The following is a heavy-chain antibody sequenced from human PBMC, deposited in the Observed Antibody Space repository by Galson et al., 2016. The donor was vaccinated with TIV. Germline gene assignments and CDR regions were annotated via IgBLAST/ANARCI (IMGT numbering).Heavy chain of an antibody. CDR1: GDSLSDLS. CDR3: ASVAWFPGLSLDN. Sequence: SVKVSCKVSGDSLSDLSMHWVRQAPGKGLEWMGGFDPEQHKKIYVQKLQGRVTLTEDTSTDTAFLELSSLSFEDTAVYYCASVAWFPGLSLDNWGQGTLVIVSS. D-gene: IGHD2/OR15-2a*01. CDR2: FDPEQHKK. J-gene: IGHJ4*02. V-gene: IGHV1-24*01.